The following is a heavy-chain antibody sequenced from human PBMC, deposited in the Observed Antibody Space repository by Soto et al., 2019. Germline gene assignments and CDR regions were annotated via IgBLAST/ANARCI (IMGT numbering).Heavy chain of an antibody. CDR3: AREYYDFWRGPPKDNWFDP. V-gene: IGHV4-30-4*01. D-gene: IGHD3-3*01. Sequence: PSETLSLTCTVSGGSFSSGDYYWSWIRQPPGKGLEWIGYIYYSGSTYYNPSLKSRVTISVDTSKNQFSLKLSSVTAADTAVYYCAREYYDFWRGPPKDNWFDPWGQGTLVTVSS. CDR2: IYYSGST. J-gene: IGHJ5*02. CDR1: GGSFSSGDYY.